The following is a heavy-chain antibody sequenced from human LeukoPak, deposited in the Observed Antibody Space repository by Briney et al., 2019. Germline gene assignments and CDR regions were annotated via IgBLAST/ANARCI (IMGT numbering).Heavy chain of an antibody. CDR3: ATDGGPFDD. CDR2: IKQDGSES. CDR1: GFTFSSYW. Sequence: GGSLRLSCAASGFTFSSYWMSWVRQPPGKGLEWVANIKQDGSESYYVDSVKGRFTISRDNAKKSVYLQMNSLRGEDTAVYYCATDGGPFDDWGQGTLVTVSS. D-gene: IGHD3-3*01. J-gene: IGHJ4*02. V-gene: IGHV3-7*01.